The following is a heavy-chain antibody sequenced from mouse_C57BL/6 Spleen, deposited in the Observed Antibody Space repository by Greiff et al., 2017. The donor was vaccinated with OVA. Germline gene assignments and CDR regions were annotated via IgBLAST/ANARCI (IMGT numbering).Heavy chain of an antibody. V-gene: IGHV2-6*01. CDR3: AREGIYDGYLYAMDY. CDR2: IWGVGST. J-gene: IGHJ4*01. D-gene: IGHD2-3*01. Sequence: QVQLKESGPGLVAPSQSLSITCTVSGFSLTSYGVDWVRQSPGKGLEWLGVIWGVGSTNYNSALKSRLSISKENSKSQVFLKMNSLQTEDTAMYYCAREGIYDGYLYAMDYWGQGTSVTVSS. CDR1: GFSLTSYG.